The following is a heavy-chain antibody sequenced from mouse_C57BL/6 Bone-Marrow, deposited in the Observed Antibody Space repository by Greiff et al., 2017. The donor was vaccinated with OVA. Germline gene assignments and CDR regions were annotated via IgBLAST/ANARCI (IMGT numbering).Heavy chain of an antibody. D-gene: IGHD3-2*02. Sequence: QVQLQQSGAELVKPGASVKISCKASGYAFRSYWMNWVKQRPGKGLEWIGQIYPGDGDTNYNGKFKGKATLTADKSSSTAYMQLSSLTSEDSAVYFCARSAAQATIAYWGQGTLVTVSA. CDR3: ARSAAQATIAY. CDR1: GYAFRSYW. V-gene: IGHV1-80*01. CDR2: IYPGDGDT. J-gene: IGHJ3*01.